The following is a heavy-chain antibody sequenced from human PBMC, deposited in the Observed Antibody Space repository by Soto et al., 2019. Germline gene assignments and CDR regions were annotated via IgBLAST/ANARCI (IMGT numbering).Heavy chain of an antibody. J-gene: IGHJ4*02. CDR2: INPNSGGT. D-gene: IGHD6-13*01. CDR3: ARDKAAAGTFEY. V-gene: IGHV1-2*04. CDR1: GYTFTGYY. Sequence: ASVKISCKASGYTFTGYYMHWVRQAPGQGLEWMGWINPNSGGTNYAQKFQGWVTMTRDTSISKAYMELSRLRSDDTAVYYCARDKAAAGTFEYWGEGTLVTVS.